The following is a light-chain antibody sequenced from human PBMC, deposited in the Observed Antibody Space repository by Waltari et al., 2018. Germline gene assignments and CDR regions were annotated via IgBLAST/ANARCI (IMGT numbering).Light chain of an antibody. V-gene: IGLV3-1*01. CDR3: QAWDSRTYVV. CDR2: QDT. CDR1: KLEDKY. Sequence: SYELTQPPSLSVSPGQTATITCSGDKLEDKYVSWYQQKSGQSPVLVIFQDTRRPSGNPEPIFGLSSGNTATLTISGTQTLDEADYYCQAWDSRTYVVFGGGTKVTVL. J-gene: IGLJ2*01.